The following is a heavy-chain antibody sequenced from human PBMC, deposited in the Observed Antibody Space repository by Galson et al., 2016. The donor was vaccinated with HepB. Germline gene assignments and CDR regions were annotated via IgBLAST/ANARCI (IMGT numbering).Heavy chain of an antibody. J-gene: IGHJ5*02. CDR1: GFNFTTYV. D-gene: IGHD6-25*01. CDR2: LSGSGFVGTDSSA. Sequence: SLRLSCAASGFNFTTYVMIWVRQAPGKGLEWVSALSGSGFVGTDSSASYADSVKGRFTISRDNSKNTLYLEMNSLRVEDTAVYYCEKALGYSSGFSRSQNTGGFDPWGQGTLVTVSS. V-gene: IGHV3-23*01. CDR3: EKALGYSSGFSRSQNTGGFDP.